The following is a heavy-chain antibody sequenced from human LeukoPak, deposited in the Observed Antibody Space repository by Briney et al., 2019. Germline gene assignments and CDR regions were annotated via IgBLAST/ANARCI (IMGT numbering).Heavy chain of an antibody. Sequence: GGSLRLSCAASGFXFSSYAMTWVRRAPEKGLEWVSSITGSGSGTYHADSVKGRFTISRDNSKNTLYLQMNSLGAEDTAVYYCAKGGIGERGAIDYWGQGTLVTVSS. CDR3: AKGGIGERGAIDY. CDR1: GFXFSSYA. CDR2: ITGSGSGT. D-gene: IGHD2-15*01. V-gene: IGHV3-23*01. J-gene: IGHJ4*02.